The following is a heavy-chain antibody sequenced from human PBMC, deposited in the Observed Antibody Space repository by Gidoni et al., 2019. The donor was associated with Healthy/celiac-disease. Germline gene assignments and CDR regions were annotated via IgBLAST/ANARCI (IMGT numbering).Heavy chain of an antibody. J-gene: IGHJ4*02. Sequence: QVQLVQAGAEVKKPGASVKVSCKASGYTFTGYYMHWVRQAPGQGLEWMGWYNPNSVAANYAHKFQGRVTMTRDTSISTAYMALSRLRSDDTAVYYCARGDSGSYYFDYWGQGTLVTVSS. D-gene: IGHD1-26*01. CDR1: GYTFTGYY. V-gene: IGHV1-2*07. CDR3: ARGDSGSYYFDY. CDR2: YNPNSVAA.